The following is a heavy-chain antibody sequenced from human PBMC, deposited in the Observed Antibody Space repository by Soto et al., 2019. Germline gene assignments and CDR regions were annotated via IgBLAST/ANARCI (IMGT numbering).Heavy chain of an antibody. D-gene: IGHD1-26*01. V-gene: IGHV3-53*02. CDR1: GFTVSSNY. J-gene: IGHJ4*02. Sequence: EVQLVETGGGLIQPGGSLRLSCAASGFTVSSNYMSWVRQAPGKGLEWVSVIYSGGSTYYADSVKGRFTISRDNSKNTLYLQMNSLRAEDTAVYYCASRKGGSYLRPFDYWGQGTLVTVSS. CDR2: IYSGGST. CDR3: ASRKGGSYLRPFDY.